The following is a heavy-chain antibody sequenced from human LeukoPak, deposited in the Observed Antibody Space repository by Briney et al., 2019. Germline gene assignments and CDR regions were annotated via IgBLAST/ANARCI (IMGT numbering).Heavy chain of an antibody. J-gene: IGHJ4*02. CDR1: GYTFDNYA. CDR2: IRVSDGCT. V-gene: IGHV3-23*01. CDR3: ARVAGSYSIRPFDF. D-gene: IGHD1-26*01. Sequence: GGSLRLSCAASGYTFDNYAMTWVRQAPGKGLEWVSAIRVSDGCTYYADSVQGRFIISRDKSKNTVSLQMNSLTGDDTALYYCARVAGSYSIRPFDFWGQGTVVIVSS.